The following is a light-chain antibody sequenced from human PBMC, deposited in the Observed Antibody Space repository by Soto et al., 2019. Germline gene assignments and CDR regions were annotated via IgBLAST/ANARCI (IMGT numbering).Light chain of an antibody. J-gene: IGKJ1*01. V-gene: IGKV3-20*01. CDR2: GAS. CDR3: QQHGTT. CDR1: QSLSNSE. Sequence: EIVLPQSPASLSVSHGARSTLSCRASQSLSNSELAWYQQKPGQAPRLLIYGASSRATGIPDRFSGSGSGTDFTLTISRLEPEDSAVYYCQQHGTTFGQGTKVDIK.